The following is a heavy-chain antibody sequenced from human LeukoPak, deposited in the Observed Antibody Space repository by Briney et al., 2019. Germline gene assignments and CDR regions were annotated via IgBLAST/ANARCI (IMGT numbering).Heavy chain of an antibody. V-gene: IGHV1-58*02. J-gene: IGHJ3*02. CDR3: AADQYGYSSGWWAFDI. D-gene: IGHD6-19*01. CDR1: GFTFTSSA. Sequence: SVKVSCKASGFTFTSSAMQWVRQARGQRLEWIGWIVAGSGNTNYAQKFQERVTITRDMSTSTAYMELSSLRSEDTAVYYCAADQYGYSSGWWAFDIWGQGTMVTVSS. CDR2: IVAGSGNT.